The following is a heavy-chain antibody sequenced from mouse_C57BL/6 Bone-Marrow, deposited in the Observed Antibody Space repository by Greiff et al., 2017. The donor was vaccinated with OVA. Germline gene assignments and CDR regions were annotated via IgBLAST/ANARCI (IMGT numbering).Heavy chain of an antibody. Sequence: EVQLQESEGGLVQPGSSMKLSCTASGFTFSDYYMAWVRQVPEKGLEWVANINYDGSSTYYLDSLKSRFIISRDNAKNILYLQMSSLKSEDTATYYCARHSNYGGFAYWGQGTLVTVSA. CDR3: ARHSNYGGFAY. D-gene: IGHD2-5*01. V-gene: IGHV5-16*01. CDR1: GFTFSDYY. J-gene: IGHJ3*01. CDR2: INYDGSST.